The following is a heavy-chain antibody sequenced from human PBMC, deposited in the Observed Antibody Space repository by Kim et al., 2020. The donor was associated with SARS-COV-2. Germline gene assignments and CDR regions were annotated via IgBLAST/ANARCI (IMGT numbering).Heavy chain of an antibody. CDR2: INHSGST. Sequence: SETLSLTCAVYGGSFSGYYWSWIRQPPGKGLEWIGEINHSGSTNYNPSLKSRVTISVDTSKNQFSLKLSSVTAADTAVYYCARAPPTGADAFDIWGQGTMVTVSS. CDR3: ARAPPTGADAFDI. J-gene: IGHJ3*02. D-gene: IGHD2-8*02. V-gene: IGHV4-34*01. CDR1: GGSFSGYY.